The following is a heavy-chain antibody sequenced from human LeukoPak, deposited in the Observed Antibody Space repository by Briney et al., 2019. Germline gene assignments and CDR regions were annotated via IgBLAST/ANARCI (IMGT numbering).Heavy chain of an antibody. D-gene: IGHD2-15*01. CDR2: VNQGGSS. J-gene: IGHJ3*02. CDR3: ARLFVQYCSSGSCFRVVAFDI. V-gene: IGHV4-34*01. Sequence: ASQTLFLTGAGNGGSFIVDWWGAIRQPPGNGLDWIGEVNQGGSSNEKRWLRVQVTMSVDTSKNQCSLKMSSVTAAEPAVYYCARLFVQYCSSGSCFRVVAFDIWDQGTMVTVSS. CDR1: GGSFIVDW.